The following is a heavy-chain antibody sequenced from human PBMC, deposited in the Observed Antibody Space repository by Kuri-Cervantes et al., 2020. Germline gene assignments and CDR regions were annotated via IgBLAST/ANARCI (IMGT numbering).Heavy chain of an antibody. CDR2: VSGDGSRT. CDR3: AKWREGTMGDYFDY. D-gene: IGHD1-26*01. Sequence: LSLTCAASGFTFSDYAMSWVRQAPGKGLEWVSAVSGDGSRTYHADSLKGRFTISRDNSKNTLFLQMNSLRAEDTAIYSCAKWREGTMGDYFDYWGQGTLVTVSS. V-gene: IGHV3-23*01. CDR1: GFTFSDYA. J-gene: IGHJ4*02.